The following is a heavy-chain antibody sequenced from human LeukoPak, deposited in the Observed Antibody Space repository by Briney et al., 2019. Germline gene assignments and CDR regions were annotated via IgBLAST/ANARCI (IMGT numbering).Heavy chain of an antibody. V-gene: IGHV4-39*01. Sequence: SQTLSLTCTVSGGSIGSGGYYWSWIRQPPGKGLEWIGSIYYSGDTYYNPSLKSRVTISVDTSKNQFSLKLSSVTAADTAVYYCARSRITSTFDNWGQGTLVTVSS. CDR2: IYYSGDT. CDR3: ARSRITSTFDN. CDR1: GGSIGSGGYY. J-gene: IGHJ4*02. D-gene: IGHD1-14*01.